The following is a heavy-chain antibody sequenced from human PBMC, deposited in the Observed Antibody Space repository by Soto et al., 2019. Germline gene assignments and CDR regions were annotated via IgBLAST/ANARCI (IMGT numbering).Heavy chain of an antibody. V-gene: IGHV1-3*01. CDR3: ASEIDATTATSLDY. CDR2: INADIGNT. CDR1: GYTFSGSV. J-gene: IGHJ4*02. Sequence: QVQLVQSGAEVKKPGASVKVSCKASGYTFSGSVMLWVRQAPGQGLEWMGWINADIGNTKYSQKFQGRVTMTWDTSASTAYMELSSPRSEDTAIYYCASEIDATTATSLDYWGQGTLVTVSS. D-gene: IGHD4-17*01.